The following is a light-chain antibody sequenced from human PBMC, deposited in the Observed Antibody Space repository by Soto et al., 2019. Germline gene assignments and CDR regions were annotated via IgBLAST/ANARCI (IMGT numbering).Light chain of an antibody. CDR3: KSYDSSLSGWV. J-gene: IGLJ3*02. CDR1: SSNIGAGYD. V-gene: IGLV1-40*01. Sequence: QAVVTQPPSVSGAPGQRVTISCTGSSSNIGAGYDVHWYQQLPGTAPKLLISGNSNRPSGVPDRFSGSKSGTSASLAITGIQAEDEADYYCKSYDSSLSGWVFGGGTKLTVL. CDR2: GNS.